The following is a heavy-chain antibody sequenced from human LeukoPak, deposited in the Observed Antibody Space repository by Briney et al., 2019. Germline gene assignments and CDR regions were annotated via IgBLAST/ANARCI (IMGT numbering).Heavy chain of an antibody. CDR2: IYSGGST. D-gene: IGHD4-17*01. CDR3: ARGYAAGLRNPHYDF. J-gene: IGHJ4*02. Sequence: PGGSLRLSCAASGFTVSSNYMSWVRQAPVKGLELVSLIYSGGSTYYADSVKGRFTISRDNSKNTLFLQMNSLRAEDTAVYYCARGYAAGLRNPHYDFWGQGTLVTVSS. V-gene: IGHV3-53*01. CDR1: GFTVSSNY.